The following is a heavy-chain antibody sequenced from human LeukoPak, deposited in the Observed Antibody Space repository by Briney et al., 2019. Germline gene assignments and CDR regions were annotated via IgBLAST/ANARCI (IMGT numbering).Heavy chain of an antibody. J-gene: IGHJ4*02. D-gene: IGHD1-26*01. Sequence: GGSLRLSGAASGFTCSSYSMNWVRQAPGKGLEWVSSISSSSSYIYYADSVKGRFTISRDNAKNSLYLQMNSLRAEDTAVYYCAREAGMGAGEYYFDYWGQGTLVTVSS. CDR1: GFTCSSYS. CDR3: AREAGMGAGEYYFDY. CDR2: ISSSSSYI. V-gene: IGHV3-21*01.